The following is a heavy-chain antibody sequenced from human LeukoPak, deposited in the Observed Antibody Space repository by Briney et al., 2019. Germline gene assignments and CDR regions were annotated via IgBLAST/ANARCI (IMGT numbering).Heavy chain of an antibody. CDR3: ARAYTGSFSGTLEY. V-gene: IGHV3-11*04. CDR2: ISPSGITT. D-gene: IGHD1-26*01. J-gene: IGHJ4*02. CDR1: GFTFSDYY. Sequence: GGSLRLSCAASGFTFSDYYMTWIRQAPGKGLEWVSYISPSGITTYYTASVKGRFTISRDNAKNSLSLQINSLRVEDTAVYYCARAYTGSFSGTLEYWGRGTLVTVSS.